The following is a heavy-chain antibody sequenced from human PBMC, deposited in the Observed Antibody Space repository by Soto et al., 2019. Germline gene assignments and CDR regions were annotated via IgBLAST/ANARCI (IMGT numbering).Heavy chain of an antibody. J-gene: IGHJ4*02. CDR2: IYYSGST. Sequence: QVQLQESGPGLVKPSQTLSLTCTVSGGSISSGDYYWSWIRQPPGKGLEWIGYIYYSGSTYYNPSLKSRVTISVDTSKNQFSLKLSSVTAADTAVYYCAREILYGDPPRPFFDYWGQGTLVTVSS. V-gene: IGHV4-30-4*01. CDR1: GGSISSGDYY. CDR3: AREILYGDPPRPFFDY. D-gene: IGHD4-17*01.